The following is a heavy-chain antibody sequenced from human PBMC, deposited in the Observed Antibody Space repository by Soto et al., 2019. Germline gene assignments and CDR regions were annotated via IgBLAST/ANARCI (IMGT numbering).Heavy chain of an antibody. Sequence: EVQLLESGGGLVQPGGSLRLSCAASGLTFSRHAMAWVRQAPGKGLEWLSSNSESSSNTYYADSVKGRFTISKDNSKNMLYLQMNSLRDEDTAVYYCAKKPSGFDSWGQGTLVTVSS. CDR3: AKKPSGFDS. CDR2: NSESSSNT. J-gene: IGHJ5*01. V-gene: IGHV3-23*01. D-gene: IGHD6-25*01. CDR1: GLTFSRHA.